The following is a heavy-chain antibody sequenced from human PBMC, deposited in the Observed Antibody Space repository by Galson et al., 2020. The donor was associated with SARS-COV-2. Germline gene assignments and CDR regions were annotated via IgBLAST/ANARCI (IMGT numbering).Heavy chain of an antibody. CDR1: GYTLTELS. J-gene: IGHJ2*01. CDR2: FDPEDGET. Sequence: ASVKVYCQVSGYTLTELSMHWVRQAPGKGLEWMGGFDPEDGETIYAQKFQGRVTMTEDTSTDTAYMELSSLRSEDTAVYYCATAFAIAARRPPDYWGRGTLVTVSS. V-gene: IGHV1-24*01. CDR3: ATAFAIAARRPPDY. D-gene: IGHD6-6*01.